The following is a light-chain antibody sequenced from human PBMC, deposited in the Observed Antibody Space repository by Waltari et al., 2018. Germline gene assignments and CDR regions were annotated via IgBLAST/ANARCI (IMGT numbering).Light chain of an antibody. CDR1: SSDVGTYNL. CDR3: CSYAGGRTWV. J-gene: IGLJ3*02. V-gene: IGLV2-23*01. CDR2: EGS. Sequence: QSALTQPASVSGSPGQSITTSCTGTSSDVGTYNLVSWYQQHPGKAPNLLIYEGSKRPSGVSARFSGSRSGNTASLTISGLQADDEGYYYCCSYAGGRTWVFGGGTKLTVL.